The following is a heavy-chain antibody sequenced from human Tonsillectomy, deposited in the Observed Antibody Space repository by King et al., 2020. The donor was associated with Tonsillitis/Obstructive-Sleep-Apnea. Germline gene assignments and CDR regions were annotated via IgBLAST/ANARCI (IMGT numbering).Heavy chain of an antibody. V-gene: IGHV3-64D*08. CDR1: GFTFTNYA. CDR3: VKYDFWSSYQGDY. D-gene: IGHD3-3*01. J-gene: IGHJ4*02. Sequence: VQLVESGGGLVQPGGSLRLSCSASGFTFTNYAIHWVRQAPGKGLEYVSAISNNGGNTYYADSVKGRFTISRDNSKNTLYLKMSSLRPEDTAVYYCVKYDFWSSYQGDYWGQGTLVTVSS. CDR2: ISNNGGNT.